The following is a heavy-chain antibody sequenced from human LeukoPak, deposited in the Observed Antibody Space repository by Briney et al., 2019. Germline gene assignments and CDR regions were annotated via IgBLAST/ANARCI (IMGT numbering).Heavy chain of an antibody. J-gene: IGHJ4*02. Sequence: SETLSLTCTVSGYSISSGYYWGWIRQTPGKGLEWIGYIYHGGRTDYNPSLKSRVTISVDTSKNQFSLKLSSVTAADTAVYYCATEREGPYGYLDYWGQGSLVTVSS. CDR2: IYHGGRT. CDR1: GYSISSGYY. D-gene: IGHD4-17*01. V-gene: IGHV4-38-2*02. CDR3: ATEREGPYGYLDY.